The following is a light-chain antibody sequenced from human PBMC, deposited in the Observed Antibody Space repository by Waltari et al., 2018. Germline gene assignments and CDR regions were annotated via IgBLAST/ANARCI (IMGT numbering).Light chain of an antibody. J-gene: IGLJ2*01. V-gene: IGLV1-40*01. CDR3: QSYDSSLSGSV. Sequence: QSVLTQPPSVSGAPGQRVTISCTGSSSNIRAGYDVHWYQQLPGTAPKLLIYGNSNRPSGVPDRFSSSKSGTSASLAITGLQAEDEADYYCQSYDSSLSGSVFGGGTKLTGL. CDR2: GNS. CDR1: SSNIRAGYD.